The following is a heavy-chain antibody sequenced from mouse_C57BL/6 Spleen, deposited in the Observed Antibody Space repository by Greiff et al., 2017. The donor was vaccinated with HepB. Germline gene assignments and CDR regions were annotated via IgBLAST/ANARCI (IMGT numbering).Heavy chain of an antibody. Sequence: VQLQQSGPELVKPGASAKISCKASGYTFTDYYMNWVKQSHGKSLEWIGDINPNNGGTSYNQKFKGKATLPGDTSSRTAYMELRSLTSEDSAVYYCAREGIITTVVDYWGQGTTLTVSS. CDR2: INPNNGGT. V-gene: IGHV1-26*01. CDR1: GYTFTDYY. CDR3: AREGIITTVVDY. J-gene: IGHJ2*01. D-gene: IGHD1-1*01.